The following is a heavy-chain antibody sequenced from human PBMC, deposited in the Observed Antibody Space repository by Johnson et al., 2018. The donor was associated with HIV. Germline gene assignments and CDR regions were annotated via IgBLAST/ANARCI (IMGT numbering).Heavy chain of an antibody. V-gene: IGHV3-20*04. CDR1: GFTFDDYG. CDR2: INWNGGST. D-gene: IGHD1-26*01. CDR3: ARDRVGATPRTGYDAFDI. Sequence: VQLVESGGGLVKPGGSLRLSCAASGFTFDDYGMNWVRQAPGKGLEWVSGINWNGGSTGYADSVKGRSTISRDNAKNSLYLQMNSLRAEDTALYYCARDRVGATPRTGYDAFDIWGQGTMVTVSS. J-gene: IGHJ3*02.